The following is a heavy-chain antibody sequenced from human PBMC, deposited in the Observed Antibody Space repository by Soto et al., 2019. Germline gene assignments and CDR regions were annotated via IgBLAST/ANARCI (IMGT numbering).Heavy chain of an antibody. CDR3: ARGRGTGTMDY. CDR2: IYHSGST. Sequence: SETLSLTCAVSGGSISSGGYSWSWIRQPPGKGLEWIGYIYHSGSTYYNPSLKSRVTISVDRSKNQFSLKLSSVTAADTAVYYCARGRGTGTMDYWGQGTLVTVSS. D-gene: IGHD1-7*01. CDR1: GGSISSGGYS. V-gene: IGHV4-30-2*01. J-gene: IGHJ4*02.